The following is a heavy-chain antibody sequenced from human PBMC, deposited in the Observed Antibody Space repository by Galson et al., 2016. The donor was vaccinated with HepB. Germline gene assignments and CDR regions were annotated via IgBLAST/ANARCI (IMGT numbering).Heavy chain of an antibody. Sequence: SLRLSCAASGFSFSNSGMNWVRQAPGKGLEWVAVISYDGSNKYYADSVKGRFTISRDNSKNTLYLQMNSLRAEDTAVYYCARDDYPKYYYGMDVWGQGTTVTVSS. CDR2: ISYDGSNK. J-gene: IGHJ6*02. CDR3: ARDDYPKYYYGMDV. D-gene: IGHD4-11*01. CDR1: GFSFSNSG. V-gene: IGHV3-30*03.